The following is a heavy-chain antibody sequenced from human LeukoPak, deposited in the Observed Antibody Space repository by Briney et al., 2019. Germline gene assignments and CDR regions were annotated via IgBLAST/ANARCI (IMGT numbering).Heavy chain of an antibody. J-gene: IGHJ5*02. CDR3: ARGERYYYDSSGYYLRPDRTGVDP. CDR2: INPNSGGT. CDR1: GYTFTGYY. D-gene: IGHD3-22*01. V-gene: IGHV1-2*02. Sequence: GASVKVSCKASGYTFTGYYMHWVRQAPGQGLEWMGWINPNSGGTNYAQKFQGRVTMTRDTSISTAYMELSRLRSDDTAVYYCARGERYYYDSSGYYLRPDRTGVDPWGQGTLVTVSS.